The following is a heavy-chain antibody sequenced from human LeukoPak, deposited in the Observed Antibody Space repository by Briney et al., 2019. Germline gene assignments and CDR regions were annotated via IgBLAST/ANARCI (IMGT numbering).Heavy chain of an antibody. D-gene: IGHD2-2*01. CDR1: GFTFSSYA. J-gene: IGHJ4*02. Sequence: PGGSLRLSCAASGFTFSSYAMHWVRQAPGKGLEYVSAISSNGDSTYYANSVKGRFTISRDNSKNTLYLQMGSLRAEDTAVYYCARHLKTIVVVPAAMVPFDYWGQGTLVTVSS. CDR3: ARHLKTIVVVPAAMVPFDY. CDR2: ISSNGDST. V-gene: IGHV3-64*01.